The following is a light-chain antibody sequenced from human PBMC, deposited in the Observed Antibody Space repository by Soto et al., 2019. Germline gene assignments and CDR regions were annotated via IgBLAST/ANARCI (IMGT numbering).Light chain of an antibody. CDR2: GAS. J-gene: IGKJ2*01. CDR1: QSVSSSY. V-gene: IGKV3-20*01. CDR3: QQFGNSPYT. Sequence: EIVLTQSPGTLSLSPGERATLSCRASQSVSSSYLAWYQQKPGQAPRLLISGASSRSTCIPDRFSGSGSGTDFTLTSSRLDPEDVAVYYCQQFGNSPYTFGQGTMLAIK.